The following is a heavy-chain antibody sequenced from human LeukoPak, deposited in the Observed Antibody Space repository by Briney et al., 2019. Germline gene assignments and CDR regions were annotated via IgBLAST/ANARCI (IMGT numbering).Heavy chain of an antibody. D-gene: IGHD2-2*01. CDR3: ARGYCSSTSCSRIGGGR. V-gene: IGHV3-48*03. Sequence: GGSLRLSCAASGFTFSSYEMNWVRQAPGKGLEWVSYISSSGSTIYYADSVKGRFTISRDNAKNSLYLQMNSLRAEDTAVYYCARGYCSSTSCSRIGGGRWGQGAPVTVSS. CDR2: ISSSGSTI. CDR1: GFTFSSYE. J-gene: IGHJ4*02.